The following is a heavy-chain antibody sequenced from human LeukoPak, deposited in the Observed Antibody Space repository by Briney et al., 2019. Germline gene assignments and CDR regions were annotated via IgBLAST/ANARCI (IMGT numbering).Heavy chain of an antibody. CDR2: INPNSGGT. CDR3: ARDMLAVPSNWFDP. V-gene: IGHV1-2*02. CDR1: GYTFTGYY. J-gene: IGHJ5*02. Sequence: ASVKVSCKASGYTFTGYYMHWVRQAPGQGLEWMGWINPNSGGTSYAQKFQGRVTMTRDTSTSTVYMDLRSLRSEDTAVYFCARDMLAVPSNWFDPWGQGTLVTVSS. D-gene: IGHD2-8*01.